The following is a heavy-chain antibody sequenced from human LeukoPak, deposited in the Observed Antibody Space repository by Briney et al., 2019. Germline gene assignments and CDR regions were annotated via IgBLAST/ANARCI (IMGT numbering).Heavy chain of an antibody. Sequence: GGSLRLSCAASGFTFSTYAMNWVRQAPGKGLEWVSTISGIDTFYADSVRGRFTISRDNSKNTLYLQMISLRAEDTAVYYCTKDAPDSGGWFFFDSWGQGTLVTVSS. CDR3: TKDAPDSGGWFFFDS. V-gene: IGHV3-23*01. CDR1: GFTFSTYA. J-gene: IGHJ4*02. CDR2: ISGIDT. D-gene: IGHD6-19*01.